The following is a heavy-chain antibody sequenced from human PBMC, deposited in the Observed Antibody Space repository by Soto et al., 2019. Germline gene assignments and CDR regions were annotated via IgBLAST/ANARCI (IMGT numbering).Heavy chain of an antibody. Sequence: SETVSLTCAVYGGSFSGYYWSWIRQPPGKGLEWIGEINHSGSTNYNPSLKSRVTISVDTSKNQFSLKLSSVTAADTAVYYCARATLRYFDWLLQRNGHFDYWGQGTLVTVSS. CDR2: INHSGST. D-gene: IGHD3-9*01. V-gene: IGHV4-34*01. CDR3: ARATLRYFDWLLQRNGHFDY. J-gene: IGHJ4*02. CDR1: GGSFSGYY.